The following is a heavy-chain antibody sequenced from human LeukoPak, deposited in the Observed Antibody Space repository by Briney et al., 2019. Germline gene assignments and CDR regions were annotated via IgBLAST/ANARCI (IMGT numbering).Heavy chain of an antibody. CDR2: ISSSSSYI. V-gene: IGHV3-21*01. D-gene: IGHD6-13*01. J-gene: IGHJ4*02. CDR3: ARDPSTPGIAAAFDY. CDR1: GFTFSSYS. Sequence: PGGSLRLSCAASGFTFSSYSMNWVRQAPGKGLEWVSSISSSSSYIYYADSVKGRFTISRDNAKNSLYLQMNSLRAEDTAVYYCARDPSTPGIAAAFDYWGQGTLVTVSS.